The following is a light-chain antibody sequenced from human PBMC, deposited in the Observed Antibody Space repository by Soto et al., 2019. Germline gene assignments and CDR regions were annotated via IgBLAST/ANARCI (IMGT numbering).Light chain of an antibody. J-gene: IGLJ2*01. CDR1: SSDVGGYKY. CDR2: DVS. CDR3: SSYTSSSTPV. V-gene: IGLV2-14*01. Sequence: QSALTQPAYVSGSPGQSITISCTGTSSDVGGYKYVSWYQQHPGKAPKLMSYDVSNRPSGVSNRFSGSKSGNTASLTISGLQAEDEADYYCSSYTSSSTPVFGGGTKRTVL.